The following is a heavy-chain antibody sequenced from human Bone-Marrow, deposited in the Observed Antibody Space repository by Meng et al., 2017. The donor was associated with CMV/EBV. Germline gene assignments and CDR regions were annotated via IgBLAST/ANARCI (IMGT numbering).Heavy chain of an antibody. D-gene: IGHD6-19*01. Sequence: SVKVSCKASGGTFSSYAISWVRQAPGQGLEWMGGIIPIFGTANYAQKFQGRVTITTDESTSTAYMELSSLRSEDTAVYYCARTGGSGWSDYYYGIDVWGQGTTVTVSS. CDR3: ARTGGSGWSDYYYGIDV. J-gene: IGHJ6*02. V-gene: IGHV1-69*05. CDR2: IIPIFGTA. CDR1: GGTFSSYA.